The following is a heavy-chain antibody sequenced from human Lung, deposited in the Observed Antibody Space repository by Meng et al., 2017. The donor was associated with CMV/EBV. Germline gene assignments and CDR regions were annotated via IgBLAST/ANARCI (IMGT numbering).Heavy chain of an antibody. CDR3: ARERPTVTPFDY. CDR1: GASVSSNSAA. CDR2: TYYRSKWYN. Sequence: LXCAIPGASVSSNSAAWNWIRQSPSRGVEWLGRTYYRSKWYNDYAVSVKSRITINPDTSKNQFSLKLNSATPEDTALYYSARERPTVTPFDYSGQGXLVTVSS. V-gene: IGHV6-1*01. D-gene: IGHD4-17*01. J-gene: IGHJ4*02.